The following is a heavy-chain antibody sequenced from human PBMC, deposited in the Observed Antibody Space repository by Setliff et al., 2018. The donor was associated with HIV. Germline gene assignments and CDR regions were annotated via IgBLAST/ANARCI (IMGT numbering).Heavy chain of an antibody. CDR1: GGTFSSHA. V-gene: IGHV1-69*13. J-gene: IGHJ4*02. D-gene: IGHD1-26*01. CDR2: IIPIFGTA. Sequence: SVKVSCKASGGTFSSHAISWVRQAPGQGLEWMGGIIPIFGTANYAQKFQGRVTITADESTSTAYMELRSLRSDDTAVYYCAREVSVGATFFDLWGPGTPVTVSS. CDR3: AREVSVGATFFDL.